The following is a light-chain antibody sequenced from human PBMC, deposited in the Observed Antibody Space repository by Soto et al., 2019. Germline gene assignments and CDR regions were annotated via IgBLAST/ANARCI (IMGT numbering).Light chain of an antibody. CDR2: SAS. CDR3: QQYKNWPLT. J-gene: IGKJ4*01. Sequence: ETVVTQSPATLSVSPGERAILSCRASQDISTTLAWYQQKPGQAPRLLIYSASTRATGIPARFSGSGSGTEFTLTISSLQSEDFAVFYCQQYKNWPLTFGGGTKVEIK. CDR1: QDISTT. V-gene: IGKV3-15*01.